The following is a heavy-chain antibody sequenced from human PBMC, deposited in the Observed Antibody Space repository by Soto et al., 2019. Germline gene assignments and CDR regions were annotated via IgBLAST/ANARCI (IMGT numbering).Heavy chain of an antibody. D-gene: IGHD1-26*01. CDR1: GFTVSSNH. V-gene: IGHV3-53*01. CDR2: IYSGGST. J-gene: IGHJ6*02. Sequence: PGGSLRLSCAASGFTVSSNHMSWVRQAPGKGLEWVSVIYSGGSTYYADSVKGRFTISRDNSKNTLNLQMNSLRAEDTAVYYCARGGTYYVDYGMDVWGQGTTVTVSS. CDR3: ARGGTYYVDYGMDV.